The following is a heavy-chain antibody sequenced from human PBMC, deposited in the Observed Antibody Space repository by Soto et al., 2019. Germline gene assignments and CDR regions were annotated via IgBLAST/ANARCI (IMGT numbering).Heavy chain of an antibody. D-gene: IGHD2-15*01. Sequence: QVQLVESGGGVVQPGKSLRLSCAASGFTFSSYGMHWVRQAPGKGLEWVAVISYDGINKYYADSVKDRFTISRDNSKNTLYVQMNSLRAEDTAVYYCAKVKEEDFIIESWGQGTLVTVSS. CDR3: AKVKEEDFIIES. V-gene: IGHV3-30*18. CDR2: ISYDGINK. J-gene: IGHJ4*02. CDR1: GFTFSSYG.